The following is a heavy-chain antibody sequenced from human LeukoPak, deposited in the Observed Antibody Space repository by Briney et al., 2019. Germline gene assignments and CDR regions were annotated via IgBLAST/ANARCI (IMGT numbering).Heavy chain of an antibody. Sequence: GGSLRLSCAASGLTFSTYAMSWVRQAPGKGLEWVSAISGSGGSTYYADSVKGRFTISRDNSKNTLYLQMNSLRAEDTAVYYCAKGECSSTSCYTFLSVGYWGQGTLVTVSS. CDR2: ISGSGGST. D-gene: IGHD2-2*02. J-gene: IGHJ4*02. CDR1: GLTFSTYA. V-gene: IGHV3-23*01. CDR3: AKGECSSTSCYTFLSVGY.